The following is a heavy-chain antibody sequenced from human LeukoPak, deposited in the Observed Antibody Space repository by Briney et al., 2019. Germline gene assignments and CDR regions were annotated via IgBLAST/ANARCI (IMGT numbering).Heavy chain of an antibody. D-gene: IGHD6-13*01. CDR3: ARDERGSSWYINWFDA. Sequence: GVSLRLSCAASGFTFSSYSMNWVRQAPGKGMEWVPSTSSSSSYIYYADSVKGRFTISRDNAKNSLYLQMNSMRAEVTAVYYCARDERGSSWYINWFDAWGQGTLVTVSS. V-gene: IGHV3-21*01. CDR2: TSSSSSYI. J-gene: IGHJ5*02. CDR1: GFTFSSYS.